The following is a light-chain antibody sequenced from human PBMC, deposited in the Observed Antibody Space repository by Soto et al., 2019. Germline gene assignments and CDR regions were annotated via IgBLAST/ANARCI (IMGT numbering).Light chain of an antibody. Sequence: SYELTQPPSVSVAPGQTARITRGGNNIGSKSVHWYQQNPGQAPVLVVYGDRDRPSGIPERFSGSNSGNTATLTISRVEAGDEADYYCQVWDSSSDHVVFGGGTKLTVL. CDR2: GDR. J-gene: IGLJ2*01. CDR1: NIGSKS. CDR3: QVWDSSSDHVV. V-gene: IGLV3-21*02.